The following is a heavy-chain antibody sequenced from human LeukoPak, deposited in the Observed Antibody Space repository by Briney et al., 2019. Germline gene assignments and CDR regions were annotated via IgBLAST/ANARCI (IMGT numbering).Heavy chain of an antibody. Sequence: QSGGSLRLSCAASGFTFSSYAMNWVRQAPGKGLEWVSGISGSDGSTYYADSVKGRFTISRDNSKNTLYLQINSLRAEDTAIYYCAKATTFATYSDYDYWGQGALVAVSS. J-gene: IGHJ4*02. V-gene: IGHV3-23*01. D-gene: IGHD4-11*01. CDR3: AKATTFATYSDYDY. CDR2: ISGSDGST. CDR1: GFTFSSYA.